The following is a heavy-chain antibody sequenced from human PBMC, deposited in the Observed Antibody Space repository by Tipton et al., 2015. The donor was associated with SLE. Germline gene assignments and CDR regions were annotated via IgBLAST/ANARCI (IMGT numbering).Heavy chain of an antibody. J-gene: IGHJ2*01. Sequence: LRLSCAVYGGSFSGYYWRWFRQPPGKGLEWIGEVNQSGSATYNPSLKSRVTVSPDTSKTQFSLRLTSVTAADTAVYYCARNLGAGTGWDFDGWGRGTRVTVAS. V-gene: IGHV4-34*01. D-gene: IGHD1-26*01. CDR1: GGSFSGYY. CDR3: ARNLGAGTGWDFDG. CDR2: VNQSGSA.